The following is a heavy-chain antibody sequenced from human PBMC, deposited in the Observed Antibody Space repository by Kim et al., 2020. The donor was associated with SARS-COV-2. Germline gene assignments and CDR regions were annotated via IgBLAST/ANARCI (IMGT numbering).Heavy chain of an antibody. J-gene: IGHJ6*01. CDR3: AREGGYSYGYYFPYYY. CDR2: IYYSGST. V-gene: IGHV4-39*02. CDR1: GGSISSSSYY. D-gene: IGHD5-18*01. Sequence: SETLSLTCTVSGGSISSSSYYWGWIRQPPGKGLEWIGSIYYSGSTYYNPSLKSRVTISVDTSKNQFSLKLSSVTAADTAVYYCAREGGYSYGYYFPYYY.